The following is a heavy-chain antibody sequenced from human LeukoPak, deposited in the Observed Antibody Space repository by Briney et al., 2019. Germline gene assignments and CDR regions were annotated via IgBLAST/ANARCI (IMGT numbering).Heavy chain of an antibody. J-gene: IGHJ5*02. Sequence: GASVKVSCRASGYTFTSYGISWVRQAPGQGLEWMGWISAYNGNTNYAQKLQGRVTMTTDTSTSTAYMELRSLRSDDTAVYYCARGHSSGWYVVGFNWFDPWGQGTLVTVSS. CDR3: ARGHSSGWYVVGFNWFDP. D-gene: IGHD6-19*01. CDR1: GYTFTSYG. CDR2: ISAYNGNT. V-gene: IGHV1-18*01.